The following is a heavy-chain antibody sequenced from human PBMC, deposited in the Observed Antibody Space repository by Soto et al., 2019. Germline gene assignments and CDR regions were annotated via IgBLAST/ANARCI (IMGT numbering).Heavy chain of an antibody. V-gene: IGHV3-11*06. CDR2: ISSSSSYT. D-gene: IGHD6-13*01. CDR3: ARVGIAAAGRFDY. J-gene: IGHJ4*02. Sequence: QVQLVESGGGLVKPGGSLRLSCAASGFTFSDYYMSWIRQAPGKGLEWVSYISSSSSYTNYADSVKGRFTISRDNAKNSLCLQMNSLRAEDTAVYYCARVGIAAAGRFDYWGQGTLVTVSS. CDR1: GFTFSDYY.